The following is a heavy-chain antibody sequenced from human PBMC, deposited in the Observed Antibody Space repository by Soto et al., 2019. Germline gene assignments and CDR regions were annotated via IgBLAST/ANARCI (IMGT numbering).Heavy chain of an antibody. CDR2: SYHTGIT. J-gene: IGHJ6*02. CDR3: ARGPTTGGYYYGMDV. V-gene: IGHV4-61*01. Sequence: PETLSLTCSVSGVSVSSGSYYLSWIRQPPGKGLEWIGYSYHTGITKYNPALRSRVTISVDTSKNQFSLKLSSVTAADTAVYYCARGPTTGGYYYGMDVWGQGTTVTVSS. D-gene: IGHD1-1*01. CDR1: GVSVSSGSYY.